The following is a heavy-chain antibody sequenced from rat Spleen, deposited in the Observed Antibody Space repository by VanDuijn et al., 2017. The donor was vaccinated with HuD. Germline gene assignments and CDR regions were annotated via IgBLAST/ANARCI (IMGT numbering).Heavy chain of an antibody. Sequence: EVQLVKSGGGLVQPGRSLKLSCAASGFTFRNYGMAWVRQAPTKGLEWVASISYEGSSTYYGDSVKGRFTVSRDNTRSTQFLQMDSLRSEDTATYYCARQDTSGYSNWFTYWGQGTLVTVSS. CDR3: ARQDTSGYSNWFTY. V-gene: IGHV5-29*01. J-gene: IGHJ3*01. D-gene: IGHD4-3*01. CDR2: ISYEGSST. CDR1: GFTFRNYG.